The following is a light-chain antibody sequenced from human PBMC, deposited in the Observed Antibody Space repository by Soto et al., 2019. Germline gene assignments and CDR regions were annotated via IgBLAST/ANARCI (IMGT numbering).Light chain of an antibody. V-gene: IGKV3-20*01. J-gene: IGKJ4*01. Sequence: EFVLTQSPGTLSLSPGERATLSCRASQSVSSTFLAWYQQKPGQPPRLLIYGASTRGTGIPARFSGSGSGTDFTLTISRLEPEDFAVYYCQLYGSSPPLTFGGGTKVEIK. CDR1: QSVSSTF. CDR3: QLYGSSPPLT. CDR2: GAS.